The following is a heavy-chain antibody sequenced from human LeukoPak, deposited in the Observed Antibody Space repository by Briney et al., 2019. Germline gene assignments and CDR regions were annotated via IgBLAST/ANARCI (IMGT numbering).Heavy chain of an antibody. D-gene: IGHD1-26*01. CDR3: AKDRTVGASYWYFDL. Sequence: PGGSLRLSCAASGFTFSSYAMSWVRQAPGKGLEWVSAISGSGGSTYYADSVKGRFTISRDSSRNTLFLHMNPLRAEDTAIYYCAKDRTVGASYWYFDLWGRGTLVTVSS. CDR2: ISGSGGST. CDR1: GFTFSSYA. J-gene: IGHJ2*01. V-gene: IGHV3-23*01.